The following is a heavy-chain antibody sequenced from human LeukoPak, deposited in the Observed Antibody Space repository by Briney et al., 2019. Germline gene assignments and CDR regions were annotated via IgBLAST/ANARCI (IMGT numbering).Heavy chain of an antibody. CDR1: GFTFSSTHA. CDR3: AKDVPTAYFDY. V-gene: IGHV3-23*01. D-gene: IGHD1-1*01. CDR2: IGGSGATT. J-gene: IGHJ4*02. Sequence: GGSLRLSCTASGFTFSSTHALTWVRQAPGKGLEWVSSIGGSGATTYYADSVKGRFTISRDNSKNTLYLQMNSLGAEDTAVYYCAKDVPTAYFDYWGQGTLVTASS.